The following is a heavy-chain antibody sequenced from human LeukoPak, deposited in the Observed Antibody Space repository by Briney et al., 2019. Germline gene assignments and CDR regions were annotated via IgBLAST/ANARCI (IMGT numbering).Heavy chain of an antibody. CDR2: TRNKANSYTT. J-gene: IGHJ4*02. CDR1: GFTFSDHY. CDR3: AREKRTYYYDSSGYFDY. D-gene: IGHD3-22*01. V-gene: IGHV3-72*01. Sequence: PGGSLRLSCAASGFTFSDHYMDWVRQAPGKGLEWVGRTRNKANSYTTEYAASVKGRFTISRDDSKNSLYLQMNSLKTEDTAVYYCAREKRTYYYDSSGYFDYWGQGTLVTVSS.